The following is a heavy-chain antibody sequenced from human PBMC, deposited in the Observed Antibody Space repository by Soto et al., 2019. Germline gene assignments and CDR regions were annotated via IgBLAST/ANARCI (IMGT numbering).Heavy chain of an antibody. J-gene: IGHJ4*02. D-gene: IGHD5-18*01. CDR2: ISYDGSNK. Sequence: QVQLVESGGGVVQPGRSLRLSCAASGFTFSSYAMHWVRQAPGKGLEWVAVISYDGSNKYYADSVKGRFTISRDNSKNTLYLQMTSLRAEDTAVYYCAREPLNAMAQYYFDYWGQGTLVTVSS. CDR1: GFTFSSYA. CDR3: AREPLNAMAQYYFDY. V-gene: IGHV3-30-3*01.